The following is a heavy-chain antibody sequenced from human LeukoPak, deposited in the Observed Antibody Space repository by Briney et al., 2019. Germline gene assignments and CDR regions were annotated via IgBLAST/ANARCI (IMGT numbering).Heavy chain of an antibody. D-gene: IGHD3-3*01. Sequence: ASVKVSCKASGGTFSSYAISWVRQAPGQGLEWMGRINPNNGGTNYAQKFQGRVTMTRDMSMSTAYMELSRLRSDDTAVYYCARDHSAYYDFWSGYYGSYYYGMDVWGQGTTVTVSS. CDR1: GGTFSSYA. CDR3: ARDHSAYYDFWSGYYGSYYYGMDV. CDR2: INPNNGGT. J-gene: IGHJ6*02. V-gene: IGHV1-2*06.